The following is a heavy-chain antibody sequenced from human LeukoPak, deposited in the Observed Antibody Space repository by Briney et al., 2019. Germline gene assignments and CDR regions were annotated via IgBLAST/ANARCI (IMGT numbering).Heavy chain of an antibody. CDR2: ISSSGNTI. Sequence: SGGSLRLSCAASGLTFSSYEMNWVRQAPGKGLEWVSYISSSGNTIYYADSVKGRFTISRDNAKNSLYLQMKSLRGEDTAVYHCVVVGGALDYWGQGTLVTVSS. CDR1: GLTFSSYE. D-gene: IGHD1-26*01. V-gene: IGHV3-48*03. CDR3: VVVGGALDY. J-gene: IGHJ4*02.